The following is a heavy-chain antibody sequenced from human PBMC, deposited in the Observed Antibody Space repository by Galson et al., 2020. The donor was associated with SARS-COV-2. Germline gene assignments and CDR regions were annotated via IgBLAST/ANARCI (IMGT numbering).Heavy chain of an antibody. D-gene: IGHD3-22*01. CDR3: ARDRAFGDSSGYYHVHPGLFDY. J-gene: IGHJ4*02. V-gene: IGHV4-30-4*01. CDR1: GGSISSGDYY. CDR2: IYYSGST. Sequence: SETLSLTCTVSGGSISSGDYYWSWIRQPPGKGLEWIGYIYYSGSTYYNPSLKSRVTISVDTSKNQFSLKLSSVTAADTAVYYCARDRAFGDSSGYYHVHPGLFDYWGQGTLVTVSS.